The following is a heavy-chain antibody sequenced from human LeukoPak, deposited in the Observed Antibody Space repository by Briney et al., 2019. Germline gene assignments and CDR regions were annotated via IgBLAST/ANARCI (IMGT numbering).Heavy chain of an antibody. Sequence: SETLSLTCTVSGGSISSGSYYWSWIRQPAGKGLEWIGRIYTSGSTNYNPSLKSRVTISVDTTKNQLSLKVTSATAADTAVYYCVRDRAEYTSSPPDYWSQGTLVTVSS. D-gene: IGHD6-13*01. J-gene: IGHJ4*02. V-gene: IGHV4-61*02. CDR2: IYTSGST. CDR3: VRDRAEYTSSPPDY. CDR1: GGSISSGSYY.